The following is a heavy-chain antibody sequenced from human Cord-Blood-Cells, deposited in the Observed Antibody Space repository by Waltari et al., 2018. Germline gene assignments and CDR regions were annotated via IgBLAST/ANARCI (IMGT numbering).Heavy chain of an antibody. CDR2: IYYSGST. CDR3: ARGSASDMDV. J-gene: IGHJ6*03. Sequence: QLQLQESGPGLVKPSETLSLTCTVSGGSISSSSYYWGWIRQPPGKGLEWIGSIYYSGSTYYTPSLKSRVTISVDTSKNQFSLKLSSVTAADTAVYYCARGSASDMDVWGKGTTVTVSS. CDR1: GGSISSSSYY. V-gene: IGHV4-39*01.